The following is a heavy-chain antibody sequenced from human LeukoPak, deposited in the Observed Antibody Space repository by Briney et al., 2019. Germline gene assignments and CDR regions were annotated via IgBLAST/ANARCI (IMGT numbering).Heavy chain of an antibody. D-gene: IGHD2-2*01. J-gene: IGHJ4*02. CDR3: ARACPHCSSTSDFDY. Sequence: HAGGSLRLSCAASEFDSSSHAMTWVRQAPGKGLEWVSAISISGSKTYYADSVKGRFTISRDNSKNTLYLQMNSLRAEDTAVYYCARACPHCSSTSDFDYWGQGTLVTVSS. CDR2: ISISGSKT. V-gene: IGHV3-23*01. CDR1: EFDSSSHA.